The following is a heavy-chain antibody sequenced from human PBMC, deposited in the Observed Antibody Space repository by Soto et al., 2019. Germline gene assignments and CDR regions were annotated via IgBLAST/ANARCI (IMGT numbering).Heavy chain of an antibody. V-gene: IGHV4-31*03. CDR3: ARSAYWALVRGVIIYFDY. D-gene: IGHD3-10*01. CDR2: IYYSGST. Sequence: QVQLQESGPGLVKPSQTLSLTCTVSGGSISSGGYYWSWIRQHPGKGLEWIGYIYYSGSTYYNPSIKSRVTISVDTSKNQFSLKRSSVTAADTAVYYCARSAYWALVRGVIIYFDYWGQGTLVTVSS. CDR1: GGSISSGGYY. J-gene: IGHJ4*02.